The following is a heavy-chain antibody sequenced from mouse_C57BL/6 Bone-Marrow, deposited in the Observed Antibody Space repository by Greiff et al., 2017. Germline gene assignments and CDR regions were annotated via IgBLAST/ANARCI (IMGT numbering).Heavy chain of an antibody. Sequence: EVHLVESGEGLVKPGGSLKLSCAASGFTFSSYAMSWVRQTPEKRLEWVAYISSGGDYIDYADTVKGRSTISRDNARNTLYLQMSSLKSEDTAMYYCTTVYDYHFDYWGQGTTLTVSS. CDR3: TTVYDYHFDY. D-gene: IGHD2-4*01. CDR1: GFTFSSYA. J-gene: IGHJ2*01. CDR2: ISSGGDYI. V-gene: IGHV5-9-1*02.